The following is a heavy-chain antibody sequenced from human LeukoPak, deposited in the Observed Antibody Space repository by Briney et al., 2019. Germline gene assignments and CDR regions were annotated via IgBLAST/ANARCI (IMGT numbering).Heavy chain of an antibody. CDR2: IYYSGST. J-gene: IGHJ6*03. CDR3: AKAADYYHYYYMDV. D-gene: IGHD2-2*01. Sequence: PSETLSLTCTVSGGSINDFYWNWIRQPPGKGLEWIGYIYYSGSTNYNPSLKSRVTISVDTSKNQFSLKVSSVTAADTAVYYCAKAADYYHYYYMDVWGKGTTVTVSS. V-gene: IGHV4-59*01. CDR1: GGSINDFY.